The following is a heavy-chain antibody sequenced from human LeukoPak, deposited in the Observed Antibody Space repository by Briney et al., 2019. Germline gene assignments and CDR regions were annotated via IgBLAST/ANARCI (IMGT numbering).Heavy chain of an antibody. V-gene: IGHV4-39*01. J-gene: IGHJ4*02. CDR3: ARHVGIRRITIFGVVTTISGYFDH. CDR1: GGSISSSSYY. CDR2: IYYSGST. Sequence: SETLSLTCTVSGGSISSSSYYWGWIRQPPGKGLEWIGSIYYSGSTYYNPSLKSRVTISVDTSKNQFSLKLSSVTAADTAVYYCARHVGIRRITIFGVVTTISGYFDHWGQGTLVTVSS. D-gene: IGHD3-3*01.